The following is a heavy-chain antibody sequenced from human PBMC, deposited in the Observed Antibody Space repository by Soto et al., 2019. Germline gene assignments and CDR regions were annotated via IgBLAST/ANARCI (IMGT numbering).Heavy chain of an antibody. V-gene: IGHV4-34*01. J-gene: IGHJ4*02. CDR2: VNHRGST. CDR3: ARGGNSGYVW. D-gene: IGHD5-12*01. Sequence: QVQLQQWGAGLLKPSETLSLTCSVYGGSFSGYYWSWIRQPPGKGLEWIGEVNHRGSTNYSPCLKSRVHISVDTSKNQFSLKLSSVTAADTAVYYCARGGNSGYVWWGQGTLVTVSS. CDR1: GGSFSGYY.